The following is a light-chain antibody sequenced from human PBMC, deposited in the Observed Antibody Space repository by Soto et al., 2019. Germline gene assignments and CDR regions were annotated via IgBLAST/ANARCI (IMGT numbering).Light chain of an antibody. CDR3: QQRTKWPIT. CDR2: DAS. CDR1: QSVTSY. J-gene: IGKJ5*01. Sequence: ENELKQSPCTLSLSQEERAPLPCRASQSVTSYLAWYQQKPGQAPRLFLYDASSRAPGIPARFSGSGSGTDFTLTISCLEPEDFAVYYCQQRTKWPITFCHGTRLEI. V-gene: IGKV3-11*01.